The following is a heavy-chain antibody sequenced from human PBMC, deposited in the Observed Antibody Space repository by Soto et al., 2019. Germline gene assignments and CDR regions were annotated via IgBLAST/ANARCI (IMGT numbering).Heavy chain of an antibody. J-gene: IGHJ5*02. D-gene: IGHD5-12*01. CDR1: GITFTTYA. V-gene: IGHV1-3*01. CDR3: ARAISGYVT. CDR2: INAGNGNT. Sequence: QVQLVQSGTEVKKPGASVKVSCKASGITFTTYAIHWVRQAPGQGLEWMGWINAGNGNTRYSQKFQGRVTLTRDTSASTAYMDLSSLTSEAAAIYYCARAISGYVTWGQGTLVTVSS.